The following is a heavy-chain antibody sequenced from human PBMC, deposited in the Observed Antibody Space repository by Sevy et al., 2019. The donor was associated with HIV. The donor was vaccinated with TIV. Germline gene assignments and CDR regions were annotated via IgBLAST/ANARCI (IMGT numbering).Heavy chain of an antibody. CDR3: ARLYYGDSKPGAFDI. J-gene: IGHJ3*02. V-gene: IGHV3-11*01. D-gene: IGHD4-17*01. Sequence: GGSLRLSCAASGFTFSDYYMSWIRQAPGKGLEWVSYISSSGSTIYYADSVKGRFTISRDNAKNSLYLQMNSLRTEDTAVYYCARLYYGDSKPGAFDIWGQGTMVTVSS. CDR1: GFTFSDYY. CDR2: ISSSGSTI.